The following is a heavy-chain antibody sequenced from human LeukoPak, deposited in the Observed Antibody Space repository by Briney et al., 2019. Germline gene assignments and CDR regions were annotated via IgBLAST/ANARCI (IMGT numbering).Heavy chain of an antibody. J-gene: IGHJ3*02. CDR3: ARVTYYYDSSAVGAFDI. Sequence: SETLSLTCAVSGGSISSGGYSWSWIRQPPGKGLEWIVYIYHSGSTYYNPSLKSRVTISVDRSKNQFSLKLSSVTAADTAVYYCARVTYYYDSSAVGAFDIWGQGTMVTVSS. CDR1: GGSISSGGYS. D-gene: IGHD3-22*01. CDR2: IYHSGST. V-gene: IGHV4-30-2*01.